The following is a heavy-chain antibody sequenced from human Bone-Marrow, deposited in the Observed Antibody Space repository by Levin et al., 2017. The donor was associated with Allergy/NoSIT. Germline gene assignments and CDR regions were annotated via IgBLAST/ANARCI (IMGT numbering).Heavy chain of an antibody. Sequence: ASVKVSCEASGFTFDDYAMSWVRQAPGRGLEWVSGINWSGANTGHADSVKGRFTISRDNAKSSLYLEMNSLRAEDTALYYGAGLDPAITNTPLWGQGTRVTVSS. J-gene: IGHJ3*01. CDR3: AGLDPAITNTPL. CDR1: GFTFDDYA. D-gene: IGHD1-14*01. V-gene: IGHV3-20*04. CDR2: INWSGANT.